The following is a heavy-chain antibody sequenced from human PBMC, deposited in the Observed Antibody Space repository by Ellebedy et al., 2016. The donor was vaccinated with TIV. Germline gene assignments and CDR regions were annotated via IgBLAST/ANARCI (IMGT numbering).Heavy chain of an antibody. D-gene: IGHD3-22*01. CDR2: IYPGDSDT. CDR1: GYSFTSYW. J-gene: IGHJ6*02. CDR3: ARLGYYDLQARPLPVGGGMDG. Sequence: GESLKISXKGSGYSFTSYWISWVRQMPGKGLEWMGIIYPGDSDTRYSPSFQGQVTISADKSISTAYLQWSSLKASDTAMYYCARLGYYDLQARPLPVGGGMDGWGQGTTVTVSS. V-gene: IGHV5-51*01.